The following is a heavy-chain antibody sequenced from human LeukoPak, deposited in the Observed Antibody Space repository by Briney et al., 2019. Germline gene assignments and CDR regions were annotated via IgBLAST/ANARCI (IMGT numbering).Heavy chain of an antibody. CDR1: GGSISSGGYY. CDR2: IYHSGST. Sequence: SETLSLTCTVSGGSISSGGYYWSWIRQPPGKGLEWNGYIYHSGSTYYNPSLKSRVTISVDRSKNQFSLKLSSVTAADTAVYYCARGLSSSDEYYYYYMDVWGKGTTVTVSS. D-gene: IGHD6-6*01. CDR3: ARGLSSSDEYYYYYMDV. J-gene: IGHJ6*03. V-gene: IGHV4-30-2*01.